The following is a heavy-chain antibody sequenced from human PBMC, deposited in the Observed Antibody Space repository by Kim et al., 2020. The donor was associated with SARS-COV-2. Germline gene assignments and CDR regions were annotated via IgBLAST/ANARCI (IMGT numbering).Heavy chain of an antibody. J-gene: IGHJ4*02. V-gene: IGHV4-4*08. CDR3: AKARGGGVSCFDY. D-gene: IGHD2-8*01. Sequence: YNPSLKRRSTISEDPSKNQFSLKLSSVTAADTAVYYCAKARGGGVSCFDYWGQGTLVTVSS.